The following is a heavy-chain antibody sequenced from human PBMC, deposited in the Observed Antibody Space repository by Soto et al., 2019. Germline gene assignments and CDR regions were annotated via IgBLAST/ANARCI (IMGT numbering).Heavy chain of an antibody. D-gene: IGHD2-2*01. CDR3: ATPACAATWCSPSHNLDH. CDR2: INPLSGIP. CDR1: GGTFVRHV. V-gene: IGHV1-69*09. Sequence: QVQLVQSGAEVKKPESSVKVSCKTSGGTFVRHVISWVRQAPGQGPEWMGKINPLSGIPNYAQKFQDRVTFTADTDSSTAYMELSSLRSDDTDVYYCATPACAATWCSPSHNLDHWGQGTLVTVSS. J-gene: IGHJ4*02.